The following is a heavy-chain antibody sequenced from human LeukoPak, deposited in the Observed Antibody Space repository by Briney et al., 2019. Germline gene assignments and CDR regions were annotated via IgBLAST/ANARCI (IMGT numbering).Heavy chain of an antibody. V-gene: IGHV3-43*02. CDR2: ITGDGSTT. CDR3: AKDISSGWYYFDY. Sequence: GGSLRLSCAASGFTFDDYAMHWVRQAPGKGLEWVSPITGDGSTTYYADSVEGRFTISRDTYKNSLYLQMNSLRFEDTALYYCAKDISSGWYYFDYWGQGTLVTVSS. D-gene: IGHD6-19*01. J-gene: IGHJ4*02. CDR1: GFTFDDYA.